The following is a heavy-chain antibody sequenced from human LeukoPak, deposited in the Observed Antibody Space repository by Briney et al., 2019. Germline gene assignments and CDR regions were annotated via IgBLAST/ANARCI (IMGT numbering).Heavy chain of an antibody. CDR3: ARGPFL. J-gene: IGHJ4*02. CDR1: GGSFSGCY. Sequence: SETLSLTCPVYGGSFSGCYWSWIRQPPGKGLEWIGEINHSGSTNYNPSLKSRVTISVDTSKNQFSLKLSSVTAADTAVYYCARGPFLWGQGTLVTVSS. CDR2: INHSGST. V-gene: IGHV4-34*01. D-gene: IGHD2/OR15-2a*01.